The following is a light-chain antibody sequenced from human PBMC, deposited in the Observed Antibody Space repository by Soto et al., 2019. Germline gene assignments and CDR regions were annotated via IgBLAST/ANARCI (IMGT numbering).Light chain of an antibody. CDR1: SSDVGGYNY. Sequence: QSALTQPASVSGSPGQSITISCTGTSSDVGGYNYVSWYQQHPGKAPKLMIYEVSNRPSGVSNRFSGSKSGNTASLTISGLQAEDEADYYCSSYTSSSTHGAFGGGTKLTVL. V-gene: IGLV2-14*01. CDR3: SSYTSSSTHGA. CDR2: EVS. J-gene: IGLJ3*02.